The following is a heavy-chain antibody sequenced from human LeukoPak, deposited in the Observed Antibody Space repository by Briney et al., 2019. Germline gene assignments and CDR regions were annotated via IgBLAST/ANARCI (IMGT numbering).Heavy chain of an antibody. CDR3: ARDKASGRNWFDP. V-gene: IGHV4-59*01. Sequence: SETLSLTCTVSGGSLSSDYWSWIRQPPGKGLEGIGYMYYRGSTKYNPSLKSRVTISGDTSRNQLSLKMSSVTAADTAVYYCARDKASGRNWFDPWGQGTLVTVSS. CDR2: MYYRGST. CDR1: GGSLSSDY. J-gene: IGHJ5*02. D-gene: IGHD6-6*01.